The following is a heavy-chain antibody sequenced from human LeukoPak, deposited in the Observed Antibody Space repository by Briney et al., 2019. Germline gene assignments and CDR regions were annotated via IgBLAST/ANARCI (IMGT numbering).Heavy chain of an antibody. Sequence: PGGSLRLSCAASGFTFSNYAMYWVRQAPGKGLEWVSGITKSGDSTYYADSVKGRFTFSRDNSKNTLFLQMNSLRDEDTAVYYCAREARGYSYGYYVSYFDYWGQGTLVTVSS. CDR3: AREARGYSYGYYVSYFDY. CDR1: GFTFSNYA. D-gene: IGHD5-18*01. J-gene: IGHJ4*02. V-gene: IGHV3-23*01. CDR2: ITKSGDST.